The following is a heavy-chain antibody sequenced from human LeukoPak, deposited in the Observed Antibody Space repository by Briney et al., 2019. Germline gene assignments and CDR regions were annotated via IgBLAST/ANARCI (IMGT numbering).Heavy chain of an antibody. Sequence: AGGSLRLSCAASGFTFSSYWMSWVRQAPGKGLEWVANIKQDGSEKYYVDSVKGRFTISRDSAKNSLYLQMNSLRAEDTAVYYCARVPDILTGYLDAFDIWGQGTMVTVSS. J-gene: IGHJ3*02. CDR1: GFTFSSYW. V-gene: IGHV3-7*03. CDR2: IKQDGSEK. CDR3: ARVPDILTGYLDAFDI. D-gene: IGHD3-9*01.